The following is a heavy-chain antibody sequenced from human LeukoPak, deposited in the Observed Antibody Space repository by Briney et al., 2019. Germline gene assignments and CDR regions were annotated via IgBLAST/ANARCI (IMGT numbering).Heavy chain of an antibody. J-gene: IGHJ4*02. D-gene: IGHD1-26*01. V-gene: IGHV3-21*01. Sequence: GGSLRLSCAASGFTFSGSAMHWVRQAPGKGLEGVSSISTRSSYIYYVDSVKGRFTISRDNAENSLYLQMNSLRAEDTAVYYCAGGQGIGGQGTLVTVSS. CDR2: ISTRSSYI. CDR3: AGGQGI. CDR1: GFTFSGSA.